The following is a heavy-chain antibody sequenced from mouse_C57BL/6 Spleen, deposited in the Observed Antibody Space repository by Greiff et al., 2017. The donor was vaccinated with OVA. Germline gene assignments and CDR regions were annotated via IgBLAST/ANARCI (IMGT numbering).Heavy chain of an antibody. V-gene: IGHV1-42*01. J-gene: IGHJ1*03. CDR3: ERLRSNYEYFDV. CDR2: INPSTGGT. D-gene: IGHD2-5*01. CDR1: GYSFTGYY. Sequence: VQLQQSGPELVKPGASVKISCKASGYSFTGYYMNWVKPSPEKSLEWIGEINPSTGGTTYNQKFKAKATLTVDKSASTDYMQLKSLTSEDSAVYCWERLRSNYEYFDVWGTGTTVTVSS.